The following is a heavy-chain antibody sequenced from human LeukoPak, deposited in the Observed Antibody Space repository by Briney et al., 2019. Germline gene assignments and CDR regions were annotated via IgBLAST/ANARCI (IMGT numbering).Heavy chain of an antibody. J-gene: IGHJ4*02. CDR3: ARALYYYDSSGPLPLK. D-gene: IGHD3-22*01. CDR1: GGSISSYY. Sequence: PSETLSLTCTVSGGSISSYYWSWIRQPPGKGLEWIGYIFYGGSTNYNPSLKGRVTIPVDTSKNQFSLNLSSVTAADTAVYYCARALYYYDSSGPLPLKWGQGTLVTVSS. V-gene: IGHV4-59*01. CDR2: IFYGGST.